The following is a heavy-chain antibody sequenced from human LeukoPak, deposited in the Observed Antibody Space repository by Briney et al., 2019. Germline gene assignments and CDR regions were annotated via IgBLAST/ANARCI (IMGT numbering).Heavy chain of an antibody. CDR2: ISGSGGST. CDR1: GFTFSSYA. D-gene: IGHD3-22*01. Sequence: PGGSLRLSCAASGFTFSSYAMSWVRQAPGKGLEWVSAISGSGGSTYYADSVKGRFTISRDNSKNTLYLQMNSLRAEDTAVYYCAKDYYDSSGCYPDAFDIWGQGTMVTVSS. CDR3: AKDYYDSSGCYPDAFDI. V-gene: IGHV3-23*01. J-gene: IGHJ3*02.